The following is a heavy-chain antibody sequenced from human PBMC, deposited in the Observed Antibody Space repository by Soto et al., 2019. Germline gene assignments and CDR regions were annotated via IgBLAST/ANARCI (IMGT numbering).Heavy chain of an antibody. D-gene: IGHD6-13*01. Sequence: QVQLVQSGAEVKKPGSSVKVSCKASGGTFSSYAISWVRQAPGQGLEWMGGIIPIFGTANYAQKFEGRVTITADESTSTAYMELSSLRSEDTAVYYCARVDSSSWYPHYYYGMDVWGQGTTVTVSS. J-gene: IGHJ6*02. CDR2: IIPIFGTA. CDR1: GGTFSSYA. V-gene: IGHV1-69*01. CDR3: ARVDSSSWYPHYYYGMDV.